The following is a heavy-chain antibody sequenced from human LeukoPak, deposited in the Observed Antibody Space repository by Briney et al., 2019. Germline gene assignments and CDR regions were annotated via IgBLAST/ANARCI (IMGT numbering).Heavy chain of an antibody. Sequence: PSRTLSLTCTVSGDSISNYYWSWIRQSAGKGLEWLGRVHVSGSSNFNPSLKSRVFISIDNSKNQFSLELASVTTADTAVYYCARDQSSDDSTGYYGYYHGWFDPWGQGTLVTVSS. J-gene: IGHJ5*02. V-gene: IGHV4-4*07. CDR1: GDSISNYY. CDR2: VHVSGSS. CDR3: ARDQSSDDSTGYYGYYHGWFDP. D-gene: IGHD3-22*01.